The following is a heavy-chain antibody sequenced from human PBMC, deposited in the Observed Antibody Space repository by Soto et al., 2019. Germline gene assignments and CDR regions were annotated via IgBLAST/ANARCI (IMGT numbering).Heavy chain of an antibody. J-gene: IGHJ6*02. Sequence: QVQLVQSGAEVKKPGSSVKVSCKASGGTFSSYAISWVRQAPGQGLEWMGGIIPIFGTANYAQKFQGRVTIPADEPTSTAYMELSSLRSEDTAVYYCARVEGYCISTSCYYYYGMAVGGQGTTFTVSS. CDR3: ARVEGYCISTSCYYYYGMAV. V-gene: IGHV1-69*12. CDR2: IIPIFGTA. D-gene: IGHD2-2*01. CDR1: GGTFSSYA.